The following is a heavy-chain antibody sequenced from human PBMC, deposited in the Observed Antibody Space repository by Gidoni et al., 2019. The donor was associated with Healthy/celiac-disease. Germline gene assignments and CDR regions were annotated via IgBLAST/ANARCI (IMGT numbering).Heavy chain of an antibody. CDR1: GGTFSSYA. V-gene: IGHV1-69*01. CDR3: ATHRGVVRGVIIRFRVYYYGMDV. J-gene: IGHJ6*02. Sequence: QEQLVQSGAEGKKPGSSVKVSGKASGGTFSSYAISWVRQAPGQGLEWMGGIIPIFGTANYAQKFQGSVTITADESTSTAYLALSSLRSEDTAVYYCATHRGVVRGVIIRFRVYYYGMDVWGQGTTVTVSS. CDR2: IIPIFGTA. D-gene: IGHD3-10*01.